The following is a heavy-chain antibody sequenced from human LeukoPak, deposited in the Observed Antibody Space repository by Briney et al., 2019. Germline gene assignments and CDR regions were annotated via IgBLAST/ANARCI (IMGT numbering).Heavy chain of an antibody. Sequence: GASVRVSCKASGYTFTNYGIDWLRQAPGQGLGRMGWISPCNGNTDYAQKFQGRVTMTTDTSTSTAYMELRSLRSDDTAMYYCAILDLENGFDYWGQGTLVTVSS. CDR1: GYTFTNYG. CDR3: AILDLENGFDY. CDR2: ISPCNGNT. D-gene: IGHD1-1*01. J-gene: IGHJ4*02. V-gene: IGHV1-18*01.